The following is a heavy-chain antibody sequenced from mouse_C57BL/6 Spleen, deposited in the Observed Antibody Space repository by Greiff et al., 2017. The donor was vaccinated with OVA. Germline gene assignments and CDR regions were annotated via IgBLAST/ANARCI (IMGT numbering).Heavy chain of an antibody. Sequence: EVKLMESGPVLVKPGASVKMSCKASGYTFTDYYMNWVKQSHGKSLEWIGVINPYNGGTSYNQKFKGKATLTVDKSSSTAYMELNSLTSEDSAVYYCARDSDGSSYGFAYWGQGTLVTVSA. V-gene: IGHV1-19*01. CDR1: GYTFTDYY. J-gene: IGHJ3*01. CDR3: ARDSDGSSYGFAY. CDR2: INPYNGGT. D-gene: IGHD1-1*01.